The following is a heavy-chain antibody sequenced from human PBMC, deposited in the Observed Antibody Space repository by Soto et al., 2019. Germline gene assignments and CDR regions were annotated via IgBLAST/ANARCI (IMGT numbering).Heavy chain of an antibody. CDR2: IIPILGIA. J-gene: IGHJ3*02. Sequence: QVQLVQSGAEVKKPGSSVKVSCKASGGTFSSYTISWVRQAPGQGLEWMGRIIPILGIANYAQKFQGRVTITADKSTNKAYMELSSLRSEDTAVYYCQYSSSYHETRDAFDIWGQGTMVTVSS. D-gene: IGHD6-6*01. CDR3: QYSSSYHETRDAFDI. V-gene: IGHV1-69*02. CDR1: GGTFSSYT.